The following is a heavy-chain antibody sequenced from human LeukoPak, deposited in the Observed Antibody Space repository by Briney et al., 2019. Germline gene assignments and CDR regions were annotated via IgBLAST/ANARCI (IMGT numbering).Heavy chain of an antibody. D-gene: IGHD6-19*01. CDR3: TRDGYSSGWYSDY. CDR1: GFIFSSYG. J-gene: IGHJ4*02. Sequence: GRSLRLSCAASGFIFSSYGMNWVRQAPGKGLEWVGFIRSKAYGGTTEYAASVKGRFTISRDDSKSIAYLQMNSLKTEDTAVYYCTRDGYSSGWYSDYWGQGTLVTVSS. CDR2: IRSKAYGGTT. V-gene: IGHV3-49*04.